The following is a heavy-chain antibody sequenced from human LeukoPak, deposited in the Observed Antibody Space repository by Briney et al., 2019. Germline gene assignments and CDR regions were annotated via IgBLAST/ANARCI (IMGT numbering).Heavy chain of an antibody. CDR3: ASNYYDSSGYFYGTFDY. CDR2: ISGSGGST. J-gene: IGHJ4*02. V-gene: IGHV3-23*01. Sequence: GRSLRLSCAASGFTFSSYAMSWVRQAPGKGLEWVSAISGSGGSTYYADSVKGRFTISRDNSKNTLYLQMNSLRAEDTAVYYCASNYYDSSGYFYGTFDYWGQGTLVTVSS. CDR1: GFTFSSYA. D-gene: IGHD3-22*01.